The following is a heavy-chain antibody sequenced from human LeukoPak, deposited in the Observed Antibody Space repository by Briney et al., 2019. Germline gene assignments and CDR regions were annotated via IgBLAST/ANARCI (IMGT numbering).Heavy chain of an antibody. CDR2: IIPIFGTA. J-gene: IGHJ6*03. Sequence: SVKVSCKASGGSFSSYDISWVRQAPGQGLEWMGRIIPIFGTANYAQRFQDRVTITADIVSSTAYMELTSLTSGDTAVYFCAKQGAARQDYYMDVWGNGTTVTVSS. CDR3: AKQGAARQDYYMDV. CDR1: GGSFSSYD. V-gene: IGHV1-69*06. D-gene: IGHD5-18*01.